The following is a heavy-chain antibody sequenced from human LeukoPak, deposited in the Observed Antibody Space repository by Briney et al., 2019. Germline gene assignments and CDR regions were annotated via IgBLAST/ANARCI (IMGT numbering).Heavy chain of an antibody. CDR2: ISGSGVNT. Sequence: GGSLRLSCVASGFTFSTYAMSWVRQAPGKGLKWVSVISGSGVNTDYADSVKGRFTVSRDNSKNTLYLEMNGLSAEDAAVYYCGFSYGYGAFDVWGRGTMVTVSS. V-gene: IGHV3-23*01. CDR3: GFSYGYGAFDV. CDR1: GFTFSTYA. J-gene: IGHJ3*01. D-gene: IGHD3-16*01.